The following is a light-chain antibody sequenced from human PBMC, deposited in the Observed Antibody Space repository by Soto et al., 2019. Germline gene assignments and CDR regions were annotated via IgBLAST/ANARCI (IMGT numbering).Light chain of an antibody. V-gene: IGKV3-15*01. CDR1: QSVSSN. J-gene: IGKJ2*02. CDR3: QQYNNWRPGT. CDR2: GAS. Sequence: EIVMTQSPATLSVSPGERATLSCRASQSVSSNLAWYQQKPGHAPRLLIYGASTRATGIPARLSGSGSGTEFALTISSLQSEDFAVYYCQQYNNWRPGTFGQGTKLEIK.